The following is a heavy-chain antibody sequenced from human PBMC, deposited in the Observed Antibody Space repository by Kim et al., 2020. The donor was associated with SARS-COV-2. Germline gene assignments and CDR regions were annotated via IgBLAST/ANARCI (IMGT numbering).Heavy chain of an antibody. D-gene: IGHD3-16*02. CDR2: INHSGST. CDR3: ARGYLRLGELSSDY. J-gene: IGHJ4*02. CDR1: GGSFIGYY. V-gene: IGHV4-34*01. Sequence: SETLSLTCAVYGGSFIGYYWSWIRQPPGKGLEWIGEINHSGSTNYNPSLKSRVTISVDTSKNQFSLKLSSVTAADTAVYYCARGYLRLGELSSDYWGQGTLVTVSS.